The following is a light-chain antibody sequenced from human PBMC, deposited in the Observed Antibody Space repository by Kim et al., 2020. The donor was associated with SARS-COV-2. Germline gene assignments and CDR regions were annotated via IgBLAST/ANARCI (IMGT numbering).Light chain of an antibody. CDR2: EVS. CDR3: CSYASSSTFV. V-gene: IGLV2-23*02. J-gene: IGLJ1*01. Sequence: LTQPASVSGSPGQSITITCTGTSSDVGSYNLVSWYQQHPGKAPKLMIYEVSKRPSGVSNRFSGSKSGNTASLTISGLQAEDEADYYCCSYASSSTFVFGTGTKVTVL. CDR1: SSDVGSYNL.